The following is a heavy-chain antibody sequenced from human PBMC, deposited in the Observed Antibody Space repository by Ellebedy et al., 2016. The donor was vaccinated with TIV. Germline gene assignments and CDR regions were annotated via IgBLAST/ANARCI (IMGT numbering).Heavy chain of an antibody. D-gene: IGHD3-9*01. CDR2: IYPGDSDT. J-gene: IGHJ6*04. CDR1: GYSFTSYW. Sequence: GESLKISCKGSGYSFTSYWIGWVRQMPGKGLEWMGIIYPGDSDTRYSPSFQGQVTISVDKSISTAYLQWSSLKASDTAMYYCERRGYDIMTGQYYYAMDVWGKGTTVTVSS. V-gene: IGHV5-51*01. CDR3: ERRGYDIMTGQYYYAMDV.